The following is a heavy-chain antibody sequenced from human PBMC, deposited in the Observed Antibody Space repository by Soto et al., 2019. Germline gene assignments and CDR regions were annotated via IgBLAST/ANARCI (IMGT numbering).Heavy chain of an antibody. V-gene: IGHV3-9*01. D-gene: IGHD2-15*01. Sequence: DVQLVESGGGSVQPGGSLRLTCTASGSSLKDHAMHWLRQVPGKGLEWVSGIYWHGDRIDYADSVKGRFTISRDNARNSLYLQMNSLRPQDTAFYYCIKDTTAGGLDYWGRGALVTVSS. CDR3: IKDTTAGGLDY. CDR2: IYWHGDRI. CDR1: GSSLKDHA. J-gene: IGHJ4*02.